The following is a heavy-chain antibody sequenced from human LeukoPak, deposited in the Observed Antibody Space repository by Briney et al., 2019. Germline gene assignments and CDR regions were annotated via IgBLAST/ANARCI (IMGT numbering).Heavy chain of an antibody. J-gene: IGHJ5*02. V-gene: IGHV4-39*07. Sequence: SETLSLTCTVSGGSISSSSYYWGWIRQPPGKGLEWIGSIYYSGSTYYNPSLKSRVTISVDTSKNQFSLKLSSVTAADTAVYYCARGHPIVGVPAAPKTNWFDPWGQGTLVTVSS. CDR1: GGSISSSSYY. D-gene: IGHD2-2*01. CDR3: ARGHPIVGVPAAPKTNWFDP. CDR2: IYYSGST.